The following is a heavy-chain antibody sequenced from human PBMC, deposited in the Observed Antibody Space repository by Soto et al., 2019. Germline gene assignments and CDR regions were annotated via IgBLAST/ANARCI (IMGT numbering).Heavy chain of an antibody. J-gene: IGHJ6*02. Sequence: PSETLSLTCTVSGGSISSSSYYWGWIRQPPGKGLEWIGSIYYSGSTYYNPSLKSRVTISVDTSKNQFSLKLSSVTAADTAVYYCARASEPNAGYCSGGSCYSGGGMDVWGQGTTVTVSS. CDR2: IYYSGST. CDR3: ARASEPNAGYCSGGSCYSGGGMDV. D-gene: IGHD2-15*01. CDR1: GGSISSSSYY. V-gene: IGHV4-39*01.